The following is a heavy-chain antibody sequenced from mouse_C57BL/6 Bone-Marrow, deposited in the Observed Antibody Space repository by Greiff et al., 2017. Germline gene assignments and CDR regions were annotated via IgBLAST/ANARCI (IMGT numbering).Heavy chain of an antibody. CDR3: ARWGGLYWYFDV. J-gene: IGHJ1*03. Sequence: EVQGVESGGGLVQPGGSLSLSCAASGFTFTDYYMSWVRQPPGKALEWLGFIRNKANGYTTESSASVKGRFTISRDNSQSILYLQMNALRAEDSATYYCARWGGLYWYFDVWGTGTTVTVSS. CDR1: GFTFTDYY. V-gene: IGHV7-3*01. CDR2: IRNKANGYTT. D-gene: IGHD3-3*01.